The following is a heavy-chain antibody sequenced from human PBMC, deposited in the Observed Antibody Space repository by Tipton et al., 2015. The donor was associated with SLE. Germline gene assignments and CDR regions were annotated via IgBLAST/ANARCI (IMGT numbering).Heavy chain of an antibody. CDR3: ARDHGYSSGFFDY. V-gene: IGHV4-39*02. CDR1: GGSISSSSYY. Sequence: LRLSCTVSGGSISSSSYYWGWIRQPPGKGVEWIGSIYYSGSTYYNPSLKSRVTISVDTSKNQFSLKLSSVTAADTAVYYCARDHGYSSGFFDYWGQGTLVTVSS. D-gene: IGHD6-25*01. J-gene: IGHJ4*02. CDR2: IYYSGST.